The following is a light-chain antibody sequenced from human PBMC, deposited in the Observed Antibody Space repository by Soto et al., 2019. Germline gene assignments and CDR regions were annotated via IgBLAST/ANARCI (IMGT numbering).Light chain of an antibody. CDR3: LQANSFPLT. CDR1: QGISRC. CDR2: AVS. J-gene: IGKJ4*01. V-gene: IGKV1-12*01. Sequence: DVQMNQSPSSVSASGGDRVTITWRARQGISRCLAWDQQKPGKAPKLLIYAVSSLQSGVPSRFSGSVSGTDFNLTISSLQPEDFATYYCLQANSFPLTFGVGTKVEIK.